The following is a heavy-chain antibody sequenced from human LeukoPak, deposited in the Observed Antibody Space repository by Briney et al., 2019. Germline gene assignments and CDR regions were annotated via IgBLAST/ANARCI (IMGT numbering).Heavy chain of an antibody. V-gene: IGHV3-48*03. CDR2: ISSSGSTI. Sequence: GGSLRLSCAASGFTFSSYEMNWVRQAPGKGLEWVSYISSSGSTIYYADSVKGRFTISRDNAKNSLYLQMNSLRAEDTAVYYCARRLFRTTNFDYWGQGTLVTVSS. CDR1: GFTFSSYE. D-gene: IGHD3-22*01. CDR3: ARRLFRTTNFDY. J-gene: IGHJ4*02.